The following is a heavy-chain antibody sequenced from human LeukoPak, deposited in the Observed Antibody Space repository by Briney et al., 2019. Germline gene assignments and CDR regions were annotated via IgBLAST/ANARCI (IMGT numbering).Heavy chain of an antibody. CDR2: TYYSGST. D-gene: IGHD3-3*01. CDR1: GVSISSGGYY. J-gene: IGHJ5*02. V-gene: IGHV4-31*03. Sequence: SETLSLTCTVSGVSISSGGYYWSWIRQHPGKGLEWIGYTYYSGSTYYNPSLKSRVTISVDTSKNQFSLKLSSVTAADTAVYYCARSEPSVLRFLEWSPTSWFDPWGQGTLVTVSS. CDR3: ARSEPSVLRFLEWSPTSWFDP.